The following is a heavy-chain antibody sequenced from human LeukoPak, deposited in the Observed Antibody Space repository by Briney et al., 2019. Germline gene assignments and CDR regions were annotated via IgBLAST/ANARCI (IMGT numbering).Heavy chain of an antibody. CDR2: IYYSGST. J-gene: IGHJ5*02. CDR3: ARECAAGNWFDP. CDR1: GGSIGSGGYY. V-gene: IGHV4-31*03. Sequence: PSETLSLTCTVSGGSIGSGGYYWSWIRQHPGKGLEWIGYIYYSGSTYYNPSLKSRVTISVDTSKNQFSLKLSSVTAADTAVYYCARECAAGNWFDPWGQGTLVTVSS.